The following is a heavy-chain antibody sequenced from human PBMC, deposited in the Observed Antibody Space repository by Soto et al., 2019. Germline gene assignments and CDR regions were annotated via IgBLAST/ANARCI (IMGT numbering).Heavy chain of an antibody. J-gene: IGHJ4*02. CDR1: GGTFSSYA. CDR2: IIPLLRTA. V-gene: IGHV1-69*05. Sequence: QVQLVQSGAEVKKPGSSVKVSCKASGGTFSSYAISWVRQAPGQGLEWMGGIIPLLRTANYAQKLQGRVTITPDEPTSTAYMELSSLRSEDTAVDYCASHWGNIHSWGPGTLVTVSS. D-gene: IGHD3-16*01. CDR3: ASHWGNIHS.